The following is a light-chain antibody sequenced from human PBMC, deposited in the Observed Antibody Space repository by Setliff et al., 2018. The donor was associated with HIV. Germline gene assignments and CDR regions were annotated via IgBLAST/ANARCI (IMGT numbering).Light chain of an antibody. CDR3: TSYTSSSPS. Sequence: QSALTQPASVSGSPGQSITISCTGTSSDVGGYNHVSWYQQYPGKAPKLMIYEVSNRPSGVSNRFSGSKSGNTASLTISGLQAEDEADYYCTSYTSSSPSFGGGNQL. CDR1: SSDVGGYNH. V-gene: IGLV2-14*01. CDR2: EVS. J-gene: IGLJ2*01.